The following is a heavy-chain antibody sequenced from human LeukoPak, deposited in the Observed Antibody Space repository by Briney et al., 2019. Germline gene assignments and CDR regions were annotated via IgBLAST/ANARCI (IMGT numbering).Heavy chain of an antibody. V-gene: IGHV3-21*01. D-gene: IGHD2-15*01. CDR1: GFTFSDYS. CDR2: ISSSSSYK. J-gene: IGHJ4*01. CDR3: ARINDIDNSYHLDF. Sequence: GGSLRLSCAASGFTFSDYSFNWVRQARGKGLVWVSSISSSSSYKYYADSLKGRFTISRDNAKNSLYLLVNSLRAEDTAVYYCARINDIDNSYHLDFWGHGTLVTVSS.